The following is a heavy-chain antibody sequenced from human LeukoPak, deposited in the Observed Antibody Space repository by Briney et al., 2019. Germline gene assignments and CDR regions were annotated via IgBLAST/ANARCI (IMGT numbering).Heavy chain of an antibody. CDR3: ARVSWYGDPPSAWFDP. J-gene: IGHJ5*02. CDR1: GYTFTGYY. D-gene: IGHD4-17*01. CDR2: INPNSGAT. V-gene: IGHV1-2*02. Sequence: ASVKVSCKASGYTFTGYYMHWVRQAPGQGLEWMGWINPNSGATKYAQKFQGRVTMTRDTSISTAYMEVSSLRSDDTAMYYCARVSWYGDPPSAWFDPWGQGTPVTVSS.